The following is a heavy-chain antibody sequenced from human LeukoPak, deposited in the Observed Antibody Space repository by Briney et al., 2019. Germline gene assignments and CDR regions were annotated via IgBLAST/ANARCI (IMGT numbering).Heavy chain of an antibody. J-gene: IGHJ4*02. CDR2: ISYSGSI. D-gene: IGHD3-16*01. V-gene: IGHV4-39*01. CDR3: ATLEIGDYYFDY. Sequence: KPSETLSLTCTVSGGSISSRPYYWGWVRQPPGQGLEWIGSISYSGSIHYNPSLKSRVTISVDTSRNHFSLRLSSVTAAGTAVYYCATLEIGDYYFDYWGQGTLVTVSS. CDR1: GGSISSRPYY.